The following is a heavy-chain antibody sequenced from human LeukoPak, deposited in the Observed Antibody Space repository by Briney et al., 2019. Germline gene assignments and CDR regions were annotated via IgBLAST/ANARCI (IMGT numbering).Heavy chain of an antibody. J-gene: IGHJ5*02. V-gene: IGHV4-38-2*02. Sequence: SETLSLTCTVSGYSISSGYYWGWIRQPPGKGLEWIGSIYHSGSTYYNPSLKSRVTISVDTSKNQFSLKLSSVTAADTAVYYCARDRGTMVRGVNNWFDPWGQGTLVTVSS. CDR1: GYSISSGYY. CDR3: ARDRGTMVRGVNNWFDP. CDR2: IYHSGST. D-gene: IGHD3-10*01.